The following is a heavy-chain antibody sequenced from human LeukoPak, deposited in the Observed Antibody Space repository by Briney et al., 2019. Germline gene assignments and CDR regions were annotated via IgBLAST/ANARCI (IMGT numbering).Heavy chain of an antibody. Sequence: PSETLSLACAVYGGSFSGYYWSWIRQPPGKGLEWIGEINHSGSTNYNPSLKSRVTISVDTSKDQFSLKLSSVTAADTAVYYCASSPRYYYMDVWGKGTTVTVSS. J-gene: IGHJ6*03. CDR1: GGSFSGYY. V-gene: IGHV4-34*01. CDR2: INHSGST. CDR3: ASSPRYYYMDV.